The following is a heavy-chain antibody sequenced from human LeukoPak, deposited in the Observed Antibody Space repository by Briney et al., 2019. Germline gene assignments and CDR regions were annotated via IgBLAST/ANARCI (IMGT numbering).Heavy chain of an antibody. CDR1: GYTFTGYY. J-gene: IGHJ4*02. CDR3: ASDGSGSTRMSAGRPFDY. D-gene: IGHD1-26*01. CDR2: INPNSGGT. Sequence: GASVKVSCKASGYTFTGYYMHWVRQAPGQGLEWMGWINPNSGGTNYAQKFQGRVTMTRDTSISTAYMELSRLRSDDTAVYYCASDGSGSTRMSAGRPFDYWGQGTLVTVSS. V-gene: IGHV1-2*02.